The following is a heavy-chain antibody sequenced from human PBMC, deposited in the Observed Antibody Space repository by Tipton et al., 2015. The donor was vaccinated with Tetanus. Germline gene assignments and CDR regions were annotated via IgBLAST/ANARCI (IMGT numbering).Heavy chain of an antibody. CDR2: ISAYNGNT. J-gene: IGHJ4*02. CDR3: GRGGSGSSFHDLNFDY. Sequence: QLVQSGAEVKKPGASVKVSCKASGYTYTSYGISWVRQATGQGLERMGWISAYNGNTNYAQKLQGRVTMTTGTSTSTAYMELRSLGSDDTAVYYCGRGGSGSSFHDLNFDYWGQGTLVTVSS. CDR1: GYTYTSYG. D-gene: IGHD3-10*01. V-gene: IGHV1-18*01.